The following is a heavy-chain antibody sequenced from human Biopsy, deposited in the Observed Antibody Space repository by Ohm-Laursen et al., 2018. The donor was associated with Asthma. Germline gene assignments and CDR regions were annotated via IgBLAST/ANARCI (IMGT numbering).Heavy chain of an antibody. Sequence: SLSLSLSASGFTFGDYWMSWVRQIPGKALEWVANIKHDGSEKNHVDSLKGRFTISRDNAKNSLYLQMNSLRAEDTAVYYCARTFHFWSPYHAEHYQLWGQGTLVTVSS. V-gene: IGHV3-7*01. CDR3: ARTFHFWSPYHAEHYQL. D-gene: IGHD3-3*02. CDR1: GFTFGDYW. J-gene: IGHJ1*01. CDR2: IKHDGSEK.